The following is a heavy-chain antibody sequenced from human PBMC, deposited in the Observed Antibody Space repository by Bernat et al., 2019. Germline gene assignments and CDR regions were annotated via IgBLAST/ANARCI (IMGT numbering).Heavy chain of an antibody. Sequence: QVPLVESGGGVVQPGGSLRLSCAASGFTFSGYGMHWVRQAPGKGLEWAAFIRYDGSNKYYADSVKGRFTISRDNSKNTLYLQMNSLRAEDTGVYYCAKDFVVAGPFDHWGQGTLVTVSS. J-gene: IGHJ4*02. CDR3: AKDFVVAGPFDH. D-gene: IGHD6-19*01. CDR1: GFTFSGYG. CDR2: IRYDGSNK. V-gene: IGHV3-30*02.